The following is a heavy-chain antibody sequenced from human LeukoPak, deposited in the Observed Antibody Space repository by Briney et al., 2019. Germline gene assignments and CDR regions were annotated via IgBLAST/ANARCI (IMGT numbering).Heavy chain of an antibody. CDR1: GFTFSSYG. J-gene: IGHJ4*02. D-gene: IGHD2-2*01. CDR3: AKDISGLSSTSCCEDY. CDR2: IQYDGSNK. Sequence: GGSLRLSCAASGFTFSSYGMHWVRQAPGKGLEWVAFIQYDGSNKYYADSVKGRFTISRDNSKNTLYLQMNSLRAEDTAVYYCAKDISGLSSTSCCEDYWGQGTLVTVSS. V-gene: IGHV3-30*02.